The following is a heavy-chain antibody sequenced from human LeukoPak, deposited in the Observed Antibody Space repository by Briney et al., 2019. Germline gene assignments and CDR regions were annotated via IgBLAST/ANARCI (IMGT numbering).Heavy chain of an antibody. D-gene: IGHD6-13*01. CDR3: ARRMKAAAGSHYFDY. CDR1: GGTFSSYA. J-gene: IGHJ4*02. CDR2: IIPIFGTA. V-gene: IGHV1-69*13. Sequence: GASVKVSCKAPGGTFSSYAISWVRQAPGQGLEWMGGIIPIFGTANYAQKFQGRVTITADESTSTAYMELSSLRSEDTAVYYCARRMKAAAGSHYFDYWGQGTLVTVSS.